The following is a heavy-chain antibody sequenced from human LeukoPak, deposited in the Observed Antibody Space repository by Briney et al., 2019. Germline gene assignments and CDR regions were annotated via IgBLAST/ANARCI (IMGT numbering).Heavy chain of an antibody. J-gene: IGHJ4*02. V-gene: IGHV4-59*08. Sequence: SETLSLTCTVSGGSISSYYWSWIRQPPGKGLEWIGYIYYSGSTNDNPSLKSRVTISVDTSKNQFSPKLSSVTAADTAVYYCARHVVHSSGYDYLLGPLDYWGQGTLVTVSS. CDR2: IYYSGST. CDR3: ARHVVHSSGYDYLLGPLDY. CDR1: GGSISSYY. D-gene: IGHD3-22*01.